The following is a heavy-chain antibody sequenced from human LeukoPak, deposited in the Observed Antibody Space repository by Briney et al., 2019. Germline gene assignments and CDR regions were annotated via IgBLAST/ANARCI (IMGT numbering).Heavy chain of an antibody. CDR1: GSSISSYY. V-gene: IGHV4-59*12. J-gene: IGHJ4*02. Sequence: SETLSLTCTVSGSSISSYYWSWIRQPPGKGLEWIGYIYYSGSTNYNPTLKSRVTMSVDTSKNQLSLKVISVTAADTAVYYCARMLSSWSYYFDYWGQGTLVTVSS. CDR3: ARMLSSWSYYFDY. CDR2: IYYSGST. D-gene: IGHD6-13*01.